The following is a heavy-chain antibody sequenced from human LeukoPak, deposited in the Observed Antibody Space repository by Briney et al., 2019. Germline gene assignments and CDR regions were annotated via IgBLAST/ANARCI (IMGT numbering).Heavy chain of an antibody. J-gene: IGHJ5*02. Sequence: PSETLSLTCTVSGGSISNYYWTWIRQPPGKGLEWIGYIHYSGGTNYNPSPERRVTISLHTSKNQFSLRLSSVTPADTAVYYCARDSGYYYECHWYDPWGQGTLVTVSS. D-gene: IGHD3-22*01. CDR2: IHYSGGT. CDR3: ARDSGYYYECHWYDP. V-gene: IGHV4-59*01. CDR1: GGSISNYY.